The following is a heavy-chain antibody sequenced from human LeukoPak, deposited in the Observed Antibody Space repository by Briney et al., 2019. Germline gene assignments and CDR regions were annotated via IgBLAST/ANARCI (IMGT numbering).Heavy chain of an antibody. V-gene: IGHV3-23*01. CDR2: ISGSGGST. D-gene: IGHD5-24*01. J-gene: IGHJ4*02. CDR3: AKDVEMATMYRSY. CDR1: GFTVSSNY. Sequence: QPGGSLRLSCAASGFTVSSNYMSWVRQAPGKGLEWVSAISGSGGSTYYADSVKGRFTISRDNSKNTLYLQMNSLRAEDTAVYYCAKDVEMATMYRSYWGQGTLVTVSS.